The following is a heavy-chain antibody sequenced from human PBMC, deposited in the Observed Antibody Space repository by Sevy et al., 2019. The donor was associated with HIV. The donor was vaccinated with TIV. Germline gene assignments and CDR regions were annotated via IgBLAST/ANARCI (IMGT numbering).Heavy chain of an antibody. J-gene: IGHJ5*02. CDR3: VRGTVVSRGGAWFDP. CDR2: IGIYGDT. CDR1: GFDFTEHQ. D-gene: IGHD3-10*02. V-gene: IGHV3-13*04. Sequence: GGSLRLSCVASGFDFTEHQMHWVRQPVGKGLEWIAAIGIYGDTYYMGSVKGRFTISREDANNSLFLQLASLTVGDTATYFRVRGTVVSRGGAWFDPWGQGTLVTVSS.